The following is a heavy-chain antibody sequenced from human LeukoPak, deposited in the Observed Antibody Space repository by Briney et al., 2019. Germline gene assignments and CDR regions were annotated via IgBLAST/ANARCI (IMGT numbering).Heavy chain of an antibody. V-gene: IGHV3-30*04. D-gene: IGHD2-2*01. CDR1: GFTFSSYA. CDR3: ARGNCSSASCYRFDP. Sequence: GGSLRLSCAASGFTFSSYAMHWVCQAPGKGLKWVAVISYDGSNKYYADSVKGRFTISRDNSKNTLYLQMNSLRAEDTAVYYCARGNCSSASCYRFDPWGQGTLVTVSS. J-gene: IGHJ5*02. CDR2: ISYDGSNK.